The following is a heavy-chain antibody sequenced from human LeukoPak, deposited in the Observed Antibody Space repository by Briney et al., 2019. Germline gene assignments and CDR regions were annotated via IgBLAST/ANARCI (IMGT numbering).Heavy chain of an antibody. CDR1: GGSISSGGYS. Sequence: SQTLSLTCTVSGGSISSGGYSWSWIRQPPGKGLEWIGYIYHSGSTYYNPSLKSRVTISVDRSKNQFSLKLSSVTAADTAVYYCARGWGDYYDSSGYTHWGQGTLVTVSS. V-gene: IGHV4-30-2*01. CDR3: ARGWGDYYDSSGYTH. D-gene: IGHD3-22*01. J-gene: IGHJ4*02. CDR2: IYHSGST.